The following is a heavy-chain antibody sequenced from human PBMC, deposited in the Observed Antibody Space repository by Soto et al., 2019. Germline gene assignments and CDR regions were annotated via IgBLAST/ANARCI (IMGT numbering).Heavy chain of an antibody. CDR1: GDSISSYF. CDR3: AQAVKHYDSTGYYASVV. D-gene: IGHD3-22*01. V-gene: IGHV4-59*01. J-gene: IGHJ3*01. CDR2: MFHSGRT. Sequence: SETLSLTCTVSGDSISSYFWTWIRQPPGKALEWIGYMFHSGRTNYNPSLTSRVTMSADTSNNQFSLTLTSVTAADTAVYYCAQAVKHYDSTGYYASVVWGQGIMVTVSS.